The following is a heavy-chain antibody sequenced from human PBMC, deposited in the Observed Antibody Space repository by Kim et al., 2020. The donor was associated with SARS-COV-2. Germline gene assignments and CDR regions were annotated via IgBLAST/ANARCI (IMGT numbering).Heavy chain of an antibody. CDR1: GSTFSTFT. D-gene: IGHD3-16*02. CDR2: VTDRGGT. V-gene: IGHV3-23*01. CDR3: ATGGDWESDHYSMDV. J-gene: IGHJ6*03. Sequence: GGSLRLSCTASGSTFSTFTVRWVRQTPGKGLECVSGVTDRGGTAYPDSSKGRFTISRDNSKNTVYLQMNNLRAEDTAVFYCATGGDWESDHYSMDVWGKG.